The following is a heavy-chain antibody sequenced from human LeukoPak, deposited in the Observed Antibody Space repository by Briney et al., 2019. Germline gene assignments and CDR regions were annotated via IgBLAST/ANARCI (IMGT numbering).Heavy chain of an antibody. D-gene: IGHD4-11*01. Sequence: GGSLRLSCAASGFTFSSYAMHWVRQAPGKGLEWVAVISYDGSNKYYADSVKGRFTISRDNSKNTLYLQMNSLRAEDTAVYYCARGGATTGRFDHWGQGTLVTVSS. CDR2: ISYDGSNK. V-gene: IGHV3-30-3*01. J-gene: IGHJ5*02. CDR3: ARGGATTGRFDH. CDR1: GFTFSSYA.